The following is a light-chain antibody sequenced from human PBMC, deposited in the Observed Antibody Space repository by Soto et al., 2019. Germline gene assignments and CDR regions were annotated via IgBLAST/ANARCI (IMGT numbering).Light chain of an antibody. Sequence: DIQMTQSPSTLSASVGDRVTITCRASQSISSWLAWYQQKPGKAPKLLIYKASSLESGVPSRFSGSGSGTEFTLTISSLQPDDFETYYCQQYYSYSRTFGQGTKVEIK. CDR1: QSISSW. J-gene: IGKJ1*01. CDR2: KAS. V-gene: IGKV1-5*03. CDR3: QQYYSYSRT.